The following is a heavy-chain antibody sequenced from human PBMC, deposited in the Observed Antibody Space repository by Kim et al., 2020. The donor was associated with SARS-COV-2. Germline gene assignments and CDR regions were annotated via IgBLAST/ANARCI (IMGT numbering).Heavy chain of an antibody. V-gene: IGHV1-18*04. Sequence: ASVKVSCKACGYMFTSYGFSWVRQAPGQGLEWLGWISARDGNTKYGQKVQGRVIMTTDTSTNTAYMELWSLRSDDTAMYYCARGAYGDVSFDYWGQGTLVPVSS. CDR2: ISARDGNT. CDR3: ARGAYGDVSFDY. J-gene: IGHJ4*02. CDR1: GYMFTSYG. D-gene: IGHD4-17*01.